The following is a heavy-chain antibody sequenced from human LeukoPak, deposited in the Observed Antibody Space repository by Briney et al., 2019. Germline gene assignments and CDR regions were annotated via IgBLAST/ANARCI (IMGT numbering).Heavy chain of an antibody. CDR1: GGSISSGSYY. CDR2: IQTSGRT. D-gene: IGHD1-1*01. CDR3: ARDVEAGGAELVH. J-gene: IGHJ4*02. Sequence: KPSQTLSLTCTVSGGSISSGSYYWSWIRQPAGKGLEWIGRIQTSGRTNYNPSLKSRVTISVDTSKNQFSLKVSSVTAADTAVYYCARDVEAGGAELVHWGQGTLVTVSS. V-gene: IGHV4-61*02.